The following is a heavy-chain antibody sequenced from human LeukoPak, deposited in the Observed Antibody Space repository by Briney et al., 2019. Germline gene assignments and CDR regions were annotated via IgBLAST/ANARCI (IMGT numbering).Heavy chain of an antibody. D-gene: IGHD3-22*01. CDR1: GFTFSNYW. Sequence: GGSLRLSCEGSGFTFSNYWMGWARQAPGKGLQWVANIKTDGSEKYYVDSVKGRFTISRDNAKNSLYLQMNSLRAEDTAVYYCATYSSLNRREFQYWGQGTLLTVSS. CDR2: IKTDGSEK. V-gene: IGHV3-7*01. CDR3: ATYSSLNRREFQY. J-gene: IGHJ1*01.